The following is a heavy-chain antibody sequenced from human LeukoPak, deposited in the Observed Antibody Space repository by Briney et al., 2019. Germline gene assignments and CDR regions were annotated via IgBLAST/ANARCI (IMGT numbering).Heavy chain of an antibody. J-gene: IGHJ5*02. CDR1: GGSISSYY. CDR3: AKGGYSAYEALFDP. V-gene: IGHV4-59*01. CDR2: IYYSGST. Sequence: SETLSLTCSVSGGSISSYYWTWIRQPPGKGLEWIGYIYYSGSTTYNPSLKSRVTISVDTSKNQFSLKLTSVTAADTAVYFCAKGGYSAYEALFDPWGQGTLVTVSS. D-gene: IGHD5-12*01.